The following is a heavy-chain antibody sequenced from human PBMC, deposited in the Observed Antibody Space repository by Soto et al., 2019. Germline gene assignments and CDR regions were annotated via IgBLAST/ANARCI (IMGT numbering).Heavy chain of an antibody. J-gene: IGHJ5*02. Sequence: WIGWVRQMPGKGLEWMGIIYPGDSDTRYSPSFQGQVTISADKSISTAYLQWSSLKAADTAVYFCASSKYDVVAGSVWFDPWGQGTLVTVSS. CDR2: IYPGDSDT. CDR1: W. V-gene: IGHV5-51*01. D-gene: IGHD2-21*01. CDR3: ASSKYDVVAGSVWFDP.